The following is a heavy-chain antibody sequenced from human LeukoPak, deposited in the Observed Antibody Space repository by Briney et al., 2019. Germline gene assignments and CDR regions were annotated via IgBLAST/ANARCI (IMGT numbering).Heavy chain of an antibody. Sequence: SVKVSCKASGGTFSSYAISWVRQAPGQGLEWMGRIIPILGIANYAQKFQGRVAITADKSTSTAYMELSSLRSEDTAVYYCASTTTYYGGNSGGLFDYWGQGTLVTVSS. V-gene: IGHV1-69*04. J-gene: IGHJ4*02. CDR2: IIPILGIA. D-gene: IGHD4-23*01. CDR1: GGTFSSYA. CDR3: ASTTTYYGGNSGGLFDY.